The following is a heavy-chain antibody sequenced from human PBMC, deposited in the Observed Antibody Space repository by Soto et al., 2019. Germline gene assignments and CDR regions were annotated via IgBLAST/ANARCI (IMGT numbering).Heavy chain of an antibody. V-gene: IGHV3-72*01. CDR1: GFTISDHY. CDR3: ARADSSGIFDY. CDR2: TRNRAKSYST. D-gene: IGHD3-22*01. Sequence: GGSLRLSCAATGFTISDHYMDWVRQAPGKGLEWVGRTRNRAKSYSTDYVASVKGRFTMSRDDSKNSMYLQMSSLKAEDTAVYYCARADSSGIFDYWGQGTLVTVSS. J-gene: IGHJ4*02.